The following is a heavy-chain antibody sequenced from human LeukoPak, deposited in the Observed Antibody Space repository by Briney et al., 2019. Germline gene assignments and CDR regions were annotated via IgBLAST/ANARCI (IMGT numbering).Heavy chain of an antibody. D-gene: IGHD6-19*01. CDR1: GFTFSSYS. CDR2: ISRSSSYI. Sequence: GGSLRLSCAASGFTFSSYSMNWVRQAPGKGLEWVSSISRSSSYIYYADSVKGRFTISRDNAKNSLYLQMNSLRAEDTAVYYCATETVAGTRYFDYWGQGTLVTVSS. J-gene: IGHJ4*02. V-gene: IGHV3-21*01. CDR3: ATETVAGTRYFDY.